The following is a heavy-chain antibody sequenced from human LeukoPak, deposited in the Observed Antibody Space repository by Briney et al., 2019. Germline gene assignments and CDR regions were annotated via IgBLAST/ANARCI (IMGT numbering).Heavy chain of an antibody. V-gene: IGHV3-7*04. J-gene: IGHJ4*02. Sequence: GGSLRLSCTASAITFSNSWMSWVRQAPGKGLEWVANIKQDGSETSYVDSVKGRFTISRDNAKNSLFLQMNSLRGEDTGIYYCARHLAGDSLYRHFDYWGQGTLVTVSS. CDR1: AITFSNSW. CDR3: ARHLAGDSLYRHFDY. D-gene: IGHD5/OR15-5a*01. CDR2: IKQDGSET.